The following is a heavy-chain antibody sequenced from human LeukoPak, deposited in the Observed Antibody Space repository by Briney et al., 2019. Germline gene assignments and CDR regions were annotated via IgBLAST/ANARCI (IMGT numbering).Heavy chain of an antibody. V-gene: IGHV4-4*07. CDR1: GGSISSYY. CDR2: IYTSGST. Sequence: SETLSLTCTVSGGSISSYYWSWIRQPAGKGLEWIGRIYTSGSTNYNPSLKSRVTMSVDTSKNQFSLKLCSVTAADTAVYYCARTYSSSWYGNWFDPWGQGTLVTVSS. J-gene: IGHJ5*02. CDR3: ARTYSSSWYGNWFDP. D-gene: IGHD6-13*01.